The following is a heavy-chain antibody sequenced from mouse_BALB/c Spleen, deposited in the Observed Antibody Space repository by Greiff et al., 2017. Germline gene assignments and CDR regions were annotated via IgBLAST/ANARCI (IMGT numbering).Heavy chain of an antibody. Sequence: EVNVVESGGGLVQPGGSLKLSCAASGFTFSSYGMSWVRQTPDKRLELVATINSNGGSTYYPDSVKGRFTISRDNAKNTLYLQMSSLKSEDTAMYYCAREALYGFFDYWGQGTTLTVSS. CDR3: AREALYGFFDY. CDR2: INSNGGST. CDR1: GFTFSSYG. V-gene: IGHV5-6-3*01. J-gene: IGHJ2*01. D-gene: IGHD2-2*01.